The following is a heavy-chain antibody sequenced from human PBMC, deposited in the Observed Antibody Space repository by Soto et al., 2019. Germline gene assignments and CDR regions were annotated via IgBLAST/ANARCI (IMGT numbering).Heavy chain of an antibody. CDR3: AIERSFMRPTGWFEP. Sequence: SETLSLTCAVSGYSMTSGFYWAWSRQAPGKVLEWIGSVYHSGATYYNPSLQSRVTISEDTSKNQFFLNLKSVSAADAGTYYCAIERSFMRPTGWFEPWAREFRSPAPQ. D-gene: IGHD6-13*01. V-gene: IGHV4-38-2*02. CDR1: GYSMTSGFY. J-gene: IGHJ5*02. CDR2: VYHSGAT.